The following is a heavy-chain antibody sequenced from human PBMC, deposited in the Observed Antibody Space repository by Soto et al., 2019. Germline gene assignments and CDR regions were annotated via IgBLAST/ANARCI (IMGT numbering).Heavy chain of an antibody. CDR3: ARGSNTWDY. CDR2: IYYSGST. V-gene: IGHV4-59*01. J-gene: IGHJ4*02. CDR1: VGSISSYY. D-gene: IGHD1-26*01. Sequence: QVQLQESGPGLVKPSETLSLTCTVSVGSISSYYWSWIRQPPGKGLEWIGYIYYSGSTNYNPSLKRRVTISVDTSKNQFSLKLSSVTAADTAVYYCARGSNTWDYWGQGTLVTVSS.